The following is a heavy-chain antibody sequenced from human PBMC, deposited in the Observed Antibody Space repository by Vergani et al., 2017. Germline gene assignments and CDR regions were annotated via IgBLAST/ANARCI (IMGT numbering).Heavy chain of an antibody. CDR1: GYTFTSYD. Sequence: QVQLVQSGAEVKKPGASVKVSCKASGYTFTSYDINWVRQATGQGLEWMGWISAYNGNTTYAQKLQGRVTMTTDTSTSTAYMELRSLRSDDTAVYYCARDPRGWGGDCYSPDAFDIWGQGTMVTVSS. CDR2: ISAYNGNT. CDR3: ARDPRGWGGDCYSPDAFDI. D-gene: IGHD2-21*02. V-gene: IGHV1-18*01. J-gene: IGHJ3*02.